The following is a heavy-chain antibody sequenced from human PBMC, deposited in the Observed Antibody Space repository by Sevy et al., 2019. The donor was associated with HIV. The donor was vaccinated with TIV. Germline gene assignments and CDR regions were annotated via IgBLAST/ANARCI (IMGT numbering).Heavy chain of an antibody. V-gene: IGHV1-46*01. D-gene: IGHD1-1*01. CDR2: INPDGGTT. CDR3: ARSRGTGNFDY. J-gene: IGHJ4*02. CDR1: GYAFAGFW. Sequence: ASVKVSCKASGYAFAGFWIHWVRQAPGQGLEWMGVINPDGGTTRITQRFQGRVSLTGDTSTSTVYMEMNSLKSDETAVFYCARSRGTGNFDYWGLGTLVTVSS.